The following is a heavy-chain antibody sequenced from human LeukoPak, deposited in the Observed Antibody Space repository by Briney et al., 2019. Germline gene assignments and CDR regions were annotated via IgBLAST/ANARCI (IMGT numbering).Heavy chain of an antibody. J-gene: IGHJ4*02. V-gene: IGHV4-4*07. CDR3: ASTSTIFGVVISTYFDY. CDR1: GGSIKNYY. CDR2: MYGSGTTT. D-gene: IGHD3-3*01. Sequence: SETLSLTCNVSGGSIKNYYWTWIRQSAGKGLEWIGRMYGSGTTTNQNPSLEGRVTMSVDTSKNQFSLELSSVTAADTAVYYCASTSTIFGVVISTYFDYWGQGILVTVSS.